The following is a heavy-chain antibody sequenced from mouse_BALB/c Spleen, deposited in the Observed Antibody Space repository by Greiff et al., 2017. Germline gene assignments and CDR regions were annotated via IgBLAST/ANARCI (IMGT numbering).Heavy chain of an antibody. V-gene: IGHV1-55*01. J-gene: IGHJ4*01. D-gene: IGHD1-1*01. Sequence: QVQLKQSGAELVKPGASVKMSCKASGYTFTSYWINWVKQRPGQGLEWIGDIYPGRGITNYNEKFKSKATLTLDTSSSTAYMQLSSLTSEDSAVYYCSRTDFYYGSSYDAMDYWGQGTSVTVSS. CDR2: IYPGRGIT. CDR1: GYTFTSYW. CDR3: SRTDFYYGSSYDAMDY.